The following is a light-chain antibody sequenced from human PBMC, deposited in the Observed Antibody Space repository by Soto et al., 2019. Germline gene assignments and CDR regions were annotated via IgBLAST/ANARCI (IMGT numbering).Light chain of an antibody. V-gene: IGKV3-15*01. Sequence: EIVMTQSPATLSVSPGERATLSCRASQSVSSKLAWYQQKPGQSPRLLIYGASTTATGLPARFSGSGSGTEFTLTISSLQSEDFAVYYCQQYSNWPFTFGQGTKLEIK. CDR3: QQYSNWPFT. CDR1: QSVSSK. J-gene: IGKJ2*01. CDR2: GAS.